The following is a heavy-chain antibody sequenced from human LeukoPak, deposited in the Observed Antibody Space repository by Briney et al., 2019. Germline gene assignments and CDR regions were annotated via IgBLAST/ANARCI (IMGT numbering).Heavy chain of an antibody. D-gene: IGHD3-22*01. Sequence: ASVKVSCKASGYTFTGYYMHWVRQAPGQGLEWMGWINPNSGGTNYAQKFQGRVTMTRDTSISTAYMDLSRLRSDDTAVYYCAKDYVTYYYDSSGFDRMYYFDYWGQGTLVTVSS. CDR1: GYTFTGYY. CDR3: AKDYVTYYYDSSGFDRMYYFDY. J-gene: IGHJ4*02. CDR2: INPNSGGT. V-gene: IGHV1-2*02.